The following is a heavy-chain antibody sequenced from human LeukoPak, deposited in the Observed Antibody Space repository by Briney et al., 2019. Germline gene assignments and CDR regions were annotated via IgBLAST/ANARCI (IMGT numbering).Heavy chain of an antibody. V-gene: IGHV4-59*12. D-gene: IGHD2-2*02. CDR3: ARDRQRGYCSSTSCYTGDAFDI. CDR1: GGSISSYY. J-gene: IGHJ3*02. Sequence: SETLSLTCIVSGGSISSYYWSWIRQPPGKGLEWIGYSYYSGTTKYNPSLKSRVTISVDTSKNQFSLKLSSVTAADTAVYYCARDRQRGYCSSTSCYTGDAFDIWGQGTMVTVSS. CDR2: SYYSGTT.